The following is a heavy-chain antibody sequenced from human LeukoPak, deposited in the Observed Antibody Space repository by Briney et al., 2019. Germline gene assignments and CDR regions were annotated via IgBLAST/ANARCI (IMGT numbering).Heavy chain of an antibody. J-gene: IGHJ5*02. D-gene: IGHD6-13*01. CDR2: IYYSGST. CDR3: ARDTEYSSSSPFDP. CDR1: GGSISSYY. V-gene: IGHV4-59*12. Sequence: RTSETLSLTCTVSGGSISSYYWSWIRQPPGKGLEWIGYIYYSGSTYYNPSLKSRVTISLDTSKNQFSLKLSSVTAADTAVYYCARDTEYSSSSPFDPWGQGTLVTVSS.